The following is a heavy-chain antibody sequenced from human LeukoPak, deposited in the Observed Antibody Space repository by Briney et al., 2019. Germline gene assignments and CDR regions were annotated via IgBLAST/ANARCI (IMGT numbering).Heavy chain of an antibody. CDR1: GFTFSSYA. CDR3: TRVIVAVPGYFDYFDF. D-gene: IGHD6-19*01. J-gene: IGHJ4*02. Sequence: GGSLRLSCAASGFTFSSYAMSWVRQAPGKGLEWVANINEDGSNKWHLGSVKGRFTVSRDNARNSLYLQMNSLRVEDTAVYYCTRVIVAVPGYFDYFDFWGQGVLVTVSS. CDR2: INEDGSNK. V-gene: IGHV3-7*01.